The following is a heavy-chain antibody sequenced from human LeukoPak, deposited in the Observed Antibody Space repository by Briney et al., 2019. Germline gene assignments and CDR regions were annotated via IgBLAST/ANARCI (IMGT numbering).Heavy chain of an antibody. CDR3: AKDLFREELPNAFDI. V-gene: IGHV3-23*01. D-gene: IGHD1-7*01. CDR2: ISGSGGST. J-gene: IGHJ3*02. Sequence: GGSLRLSCAASEFTFSSYAMSWVRQAPGKGLEWVSAISGSGGSTYYADSVKGRFTISRDNSKNTLYLQMNSLRAEDTAVYYCAKDLFREELPNAFDIWGQGTMVTVSS. CDR1: EFTFSSYA.